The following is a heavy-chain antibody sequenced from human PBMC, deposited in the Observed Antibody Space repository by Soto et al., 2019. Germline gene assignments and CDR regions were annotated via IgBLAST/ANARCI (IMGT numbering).Heavy chain of an antibody. CDR2: INAGNGNT. Sequence: LKVSCKASGYTFTSYAMHWVRQAPGQRLEWMGWINAGNGNTKYSQKFQGRVTITRDTSASTAYMELSSLRSEDTAVYYCARSMVQGTDPGWFDPWGRGTLVTVSS. CDR1: GYTFTSYA. J-gene: IGHJ5*02. V-gene: IGHV1-3*01. CDR3: ARSMVQGTDPGWFDP. D-gene: IGHD3-10*01.